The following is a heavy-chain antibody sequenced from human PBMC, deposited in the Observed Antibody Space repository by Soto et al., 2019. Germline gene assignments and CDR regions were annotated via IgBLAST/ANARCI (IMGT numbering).Heavy chain of an antibody. CDR3: ARNRGGNSGLFDY. J-gene: IGHJ4*02. CDR1: GTSVTRNY. Sequence: PSETLSLTCNVSGTSVTRNYWTWIRQSPGKGLEWIGYIFYNGNSNTNPALKSRVSMSVDTSKNQFSLEVKSVTAADTAVYYCARNRGGNSGLFDYWGLGILVTVSS. V-gene: IGHV4-59*02. D-gene: IGHD2-21*01. CDR2: IFYNGNS.